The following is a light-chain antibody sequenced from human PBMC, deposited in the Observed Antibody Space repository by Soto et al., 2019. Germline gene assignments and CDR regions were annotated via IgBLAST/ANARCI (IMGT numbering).Light chain of an antibody. V-gene: IGKV3-20*01. CDR3: QQYGGSPYT. CDR2: GAS. CDR1: QSVSSNY. J-gene: IGKJ2*01. Sequence: IVLTQSPGTLSLSPGERATLSCRASQSVSSNYLAWYQQKPGQAPRLLMFGASSRATGIPDRFSGSGSGTDFTLTITRLEPEDFAVYYCQQYGGSPYTFGQGTKPEIK.